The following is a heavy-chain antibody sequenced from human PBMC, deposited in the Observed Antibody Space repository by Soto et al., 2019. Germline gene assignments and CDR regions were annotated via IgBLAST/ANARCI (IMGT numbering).Heavy chain of an antibody. CDR2: ISYDGSNK. CDR3: ARVPSSSGRAHFDY. V-gene: IGHV3-30-3*01. D-gene: IGHD2-15*01. J-gene: IGHJ4*02. CDR1: GFTFSSYA. Sequence: GGSLILSCAASGFTFSSYAMHWVRQAPGKGLEWVAVISYDGSNKYYADSVKGRFTISRDNSKNTLYLQMNSLRADDTAVYYCARVPSSSGRAHFDYWGQGTLVTVSS.